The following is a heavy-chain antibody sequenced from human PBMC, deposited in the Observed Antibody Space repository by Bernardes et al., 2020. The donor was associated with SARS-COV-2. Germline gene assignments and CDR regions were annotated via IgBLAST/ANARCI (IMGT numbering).Heavy chain of an antibody. Sequence: VGSLILSCAASGFTFSSYAMSWVRQAPGQGLDWVSAISGSGGSTYYADSVKGRFTISRDNSKNTLYLQMNSLRAEDTAVYYCAKGGPAGTIFGVVIIEDAFDIWGQGTMVTVSS. CDR2: ISGSGGST. CDR3: AKGGPAGTIFGVVIIEDAFDI. CDR1: GFTFSSYA. V-gene: IGHV3-23*01. D-gene: IGHD3-3*01. J-gene: IGHJ3*02.